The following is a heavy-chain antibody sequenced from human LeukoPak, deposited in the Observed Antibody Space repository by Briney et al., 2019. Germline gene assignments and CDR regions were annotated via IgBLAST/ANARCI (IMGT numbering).Heavy chain of an antibody. D-gene: IGHD5-18*01. J-gene: IGHJ4*02. CDR2: ARNKANSYTT. V-gene: IGHV3-72*01. Sequence: QSGGSLRLSCAASGFTFSDHYMDWVRQAPGKGLEWVGRARNKANSYTTEYAASVKGRFTISRDDSKNTLYLQMSSLKTEDTAVYFCAHRDTTMVRVDYWGQGTLVTVSS. CDR1: GFTFSDHY. CDR3: AHRDTTMVRVDY.